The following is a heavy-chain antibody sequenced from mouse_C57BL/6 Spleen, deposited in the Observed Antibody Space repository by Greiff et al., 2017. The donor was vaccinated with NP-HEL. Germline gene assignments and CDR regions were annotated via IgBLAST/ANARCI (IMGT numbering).Heavy chain of an antibody. Sequence: QVQLKQPGAELVRPGTSVKLSCKASGYTFTSYWMHWVKQRPGQGLEWIGVIDPSDSYTNYNQKFKGKATLTVDTSSSTAYMQLSSLTSEDSAVYYCARGGLLRLLDYWGQGTTLTVSS. V-gene: IGHV1-59*01. CDR3: ARGGLLRLLDY. J-gene: IGHJ2*01. D-gene: IGHD1-2*01. CDR2: IDPSDSYT. CDR1: GYTFTSYW.